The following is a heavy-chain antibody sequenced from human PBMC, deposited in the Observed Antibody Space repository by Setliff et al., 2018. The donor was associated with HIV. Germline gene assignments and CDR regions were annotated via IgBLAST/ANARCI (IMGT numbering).Heavy chain of an antibody. J-gene: IGHJ6*03. Sequence: SETLSLTCTVSGGSINSRGDYWSWVRQHPGKGLEWIGYIYYTGSTYSNPSLQSRVRISVDTSKNQFSLRLSSVTAADTAVYFCARDSANGKIANLNYLDVWGKGTTVTVS. V-gene: IGHV4-31*03. D-gene: IGHD2-8*01. CDR3: ARDSANGKIANLNYLDV. CDR1: GGSINSRGDY. CDR2: IYYTGST.